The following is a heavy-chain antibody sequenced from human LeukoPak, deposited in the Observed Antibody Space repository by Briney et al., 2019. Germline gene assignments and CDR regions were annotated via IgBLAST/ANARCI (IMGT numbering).Heavy chain of an antibody. Sequence: GGSLRLSCAASGFTFSSYAMSWVRQAPGKGLEWVAAISGSGGRTYYADSVKGRFTISRANSKNTLYLQMNSLRAEDTAVYYCANSGGQTGYSSSWYEYWGQGTLVTVSS. D-gene: IGHD6-13*01. CDR1: GFTFSSYA. V-gene: IGHV3-23*01. CDR3: ANSGGQTGYSSSWYEY. J-gene: IGHJ4*02. CDR2: ISGSGGRT.